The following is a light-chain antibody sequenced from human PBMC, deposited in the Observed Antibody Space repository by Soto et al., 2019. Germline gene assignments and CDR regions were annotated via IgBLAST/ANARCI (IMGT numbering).Light chain of an antibody. Sequence: DIQMTQSPSTLSASVGDRVTITCRASQSISSWLAWYQQKPGKAPNLLIYKASSLESGVPSRFSCSGSGTEFTLTISSLQPDDFETDYCQQYNSYPLTFGGGTKVEIK. CDR3: QQYNSYPLT. CDR2: KAS. V-gene: IGKV1-5*03. CDR1: QSISSW. J-gene: IGKJ4*01.